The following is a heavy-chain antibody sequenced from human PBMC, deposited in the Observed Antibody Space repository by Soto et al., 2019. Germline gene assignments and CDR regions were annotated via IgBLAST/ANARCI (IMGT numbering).Heavy chain of an antibody. J-gene: IGHJ5*02. V-gene: IGHV3-30*18. CDR1: GFSFSGDG. D-gene: IGHD3-10*01. CDR2: ISYDGRNK. Sequence: VQLLESGGGLVQPGGSLRVSCAASGFSFSGDGMSWVRQAPGKGLEWVAVISYDGRNKYYADSVKGRFTISRDDSKNTLYLQMNSLRAEDTALYHCAKCISEGNYYGSVPFDPWGQGTPVTVSS. CDR3: AKCISEGNYYGSVPFDP.